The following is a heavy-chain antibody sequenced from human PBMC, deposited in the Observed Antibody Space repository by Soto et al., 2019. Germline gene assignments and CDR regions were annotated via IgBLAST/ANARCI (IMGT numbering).Heavy chain of an antibody. CDR1: GNTFSNYY. CDR2: INPSGGHT. D-gene: IGHD2-21*02. J-gene: IGHJ4*02. CDR3: ARGGHVVVVTAAFDY. V-gene: IGHV1-46*03. Sequence: ASVKVSCKASGNTFSNYYIHWVRQAPGQGLEWMGTINPSGGHTTYAQKFLGRVTMTRDTSTSTLYMELTSLRSEDTAVYYCARGGHVVVVTAAFDYWGQGTLVTVSS.